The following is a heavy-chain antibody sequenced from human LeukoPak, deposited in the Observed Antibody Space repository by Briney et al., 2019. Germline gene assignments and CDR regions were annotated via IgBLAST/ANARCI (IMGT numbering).Heavy chain of an antibody. J-gene: IGHJ2*01. CDR2: INTNTGNP. CDR1: GYTFTSYA. CDR3: ARVGRPWYSSSWVGDWYFDL. D-gene: IGHD6-13*01. V-gene: IGHV7-4-1*02. Sequence: ASVKVSCKASGYTFTSYAMNWVRQAPGQGLEWMGWINTNTGNPTYAQGFTGRFVFSLDTSVSTAYLQISSLKAEDTAVYYCARVGRPWYSSSWVGDWYFDLWGRGTLVTVSS.